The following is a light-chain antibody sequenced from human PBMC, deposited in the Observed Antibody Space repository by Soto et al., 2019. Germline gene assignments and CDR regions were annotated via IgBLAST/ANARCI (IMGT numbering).Light chain of an antibody. CDR2: GGS. J-gene: IGKJ1*01. V-gene: IGKV3-20*01. Sequence: EIVLTQSPGTLSLSPGERATLSCRASQSVTSSYLAWYQQKPGQAPRLLIYGGSSRATGIPDRFSGSGSGTYFRLTISRLEPEEFAVYYCQQYDTSLRTFGQGTRVEIK. CDR3: QQYDTSLRT. CDR1: QSVTSSY.